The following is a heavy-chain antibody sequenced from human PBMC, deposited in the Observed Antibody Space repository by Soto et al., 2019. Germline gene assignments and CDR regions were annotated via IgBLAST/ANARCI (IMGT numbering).Heavy chain of an antibody. J-gene: IGHJ4*02. CDR1: GDSISSGDYY. CDR2: IYYSGTT. Sequence: QVQLQESGPGLVKPSQTLSLTCTVSGDSISSGDYYWSWIRQPPGKGLEWIGYIYYSGTTYYNPSLKSRVTISVDTSKNPFSLELSSVTAADTAVYYCARDGSGYGDFDYWGQGTLVTVSS. D-gene: IGHD3-22*01. V-gene: IGHV4-30-4*01. CDR3: ARDGSGYGDFDY.